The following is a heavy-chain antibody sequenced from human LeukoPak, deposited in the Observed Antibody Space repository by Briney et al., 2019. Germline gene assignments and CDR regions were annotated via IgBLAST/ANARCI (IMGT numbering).Heavy chain of an antibody. J-gene: IGHJ4*02. CDR3: ARVESFAITMILRMGY. V-gene: IGHV3-48*04. D-gene: IGHD3-22*01. Sequence: PGGSLRLSCAASGFTFSSYSMNWVRQAPGKGLEWVSYISSSSSTIYYADSVKGRFTISRDNAKNSLYLQMNSLRAEDTAVYYCARVESFAITMILRMGYWGQGTLVTVSS. CDR2: ISSSSSTI. CDR1: GFTFSSYS.